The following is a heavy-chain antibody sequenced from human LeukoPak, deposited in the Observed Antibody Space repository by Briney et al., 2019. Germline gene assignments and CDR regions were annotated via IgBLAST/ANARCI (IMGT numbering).Heavy chain of an antibody. J-gene: IGHJ4*02. CDR3: ARESYYDSSGYYYY. V-gene: IGHV4-38-2*02. D-gene: IGHD3-22*01. CDR1: GYSISIGYY. Sequence: MPSETLSLTCTVSGYSISIGYYWGWIRQPPGKGLEWIGSIYYSGSTYYNPSLKSRVTISVDTSKNQFSLKLSSVTAADTAVYYCARESYYDSSGYYYYWGQGTLVTVSS. CDR2: IYYSGST.